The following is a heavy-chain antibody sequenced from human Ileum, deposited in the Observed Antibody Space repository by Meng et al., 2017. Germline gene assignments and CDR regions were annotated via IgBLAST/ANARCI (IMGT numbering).Heavy chain of an antibody. CDR3: ASDY. CDR2: ISSTSGYI. V-gene: IGHV3-21*01. CDR1: RFTFSSYS. Sequence: EVQLVESGEGLVKPGGSLRLSCAASRFTFSSYSMNWVRQAPGKGLEWVSSISSTSGYIYYADSVKGRFTISRDNAKNSLYLQMNRLRAEDTAVYYCASDYWGQGTLVTVSS. J-gene: IGHJ4*02.